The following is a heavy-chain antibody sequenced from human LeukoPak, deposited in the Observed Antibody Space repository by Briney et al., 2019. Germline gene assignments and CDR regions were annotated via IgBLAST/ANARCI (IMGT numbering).Heavy chain of an antibody. CDR3: ARDRYYDAFDI. V-gene: IGHV3-30*04. CDR2: ISYDGSNK. D-gene: IGHD2/OR15-2a*01. CDR1: GFTFSSYA. Sequence: PGGSLRLSCAASGFTFSSYAMHWVRQAPGKGLEWVAVISYDGSNKYYADSVKGRFTISRDNSKKTLYLQMNSLRAEDTAVYYCARDRYYDAFDIWGQGTMVTVSS. J-gene: IGHJ3*02.